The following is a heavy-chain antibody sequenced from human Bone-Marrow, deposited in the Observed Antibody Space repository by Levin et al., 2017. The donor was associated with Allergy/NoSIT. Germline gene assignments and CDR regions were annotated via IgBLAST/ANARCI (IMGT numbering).Heavy chain of an antibody. D-gene: IGHD3-9*01. CDR2: ISSRGST. J-gene: IGHJ4*02. V-gene: IGHV4-61*01. Sequence: TLSLTCTVSGASVSSDTYYWSWIRQPPGKGLEWIGYISSRGSTYYSPSLRTRVTISVHTSMNQFSLNLSSVTAADTAVYYCARDDYSDFTGWVWGQGSLVTVSS. CDR1: GASVSSDTYY. CDR3: ARDDYSDFTGWV.